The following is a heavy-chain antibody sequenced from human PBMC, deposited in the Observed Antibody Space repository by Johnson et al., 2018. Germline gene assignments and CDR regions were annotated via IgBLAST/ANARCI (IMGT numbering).Heavy chain of an antibody. J-gene: IGHJ3*02. CDR3: ATEGLGYDSSGFSLMDAFDI. D-gene: IGHD3-22*01. Sequence: VQLVESGGGLVQPGGSLRLSCAASGVTFSSFWMHWVRQAPGKGLVWVSRISSDGSSTNYADSVKGRFTISRDNAKNTLHLQVNSLRAEDTAVYYCATEGLGYDSSGFSLMDAFDIWGQGTMVTVSS. CDR2: ISSDGSST. V-gene: IGHV3-74*02. CDR1: GVTFSSFW.